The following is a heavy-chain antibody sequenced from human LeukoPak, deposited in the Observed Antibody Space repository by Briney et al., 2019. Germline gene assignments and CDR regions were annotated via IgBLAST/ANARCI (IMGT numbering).Heavy chain of an antibody. CDR1: GFSFSSYW. Sequence: GGSLRLSCAASGFSFSSYWMSWVRQAPGKGLEWVANIKQDGSEKYYVDSVKGRFTISRDNAQNSLYLQMNSLRAEDTAVYYCVRDLAGPPQEAFDIWGQGTVVTVSS. CDR2: IKQDGSEK. V-gene: IGHV3-7*01. J-gene: IGHJ3*02. CDR3: VRDLAGPPQEAFDI.